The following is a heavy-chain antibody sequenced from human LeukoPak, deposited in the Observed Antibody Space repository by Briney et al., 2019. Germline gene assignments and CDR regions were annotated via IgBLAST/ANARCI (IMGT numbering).Heavy chain of an antibody. V-gene: IGHV1-2*02. Sequence: ASVKVSCKASGYTFTGYYMHWVRQAPGQGLEWMGWINPNSGGTNYAQKFQGRVTMTRDTSISTGYMELSRLRSDDTAVYYCAFPRHCSGGSCYSSWFDPWGQGILVTVSS. D-gene: IGHD2-15*01. CDR1: GYTFTGYY. J-gene: IGHJ5*02. CDR3: AFPRHCSGGSCYSSWFDP. CDR2: INPNSGGT.